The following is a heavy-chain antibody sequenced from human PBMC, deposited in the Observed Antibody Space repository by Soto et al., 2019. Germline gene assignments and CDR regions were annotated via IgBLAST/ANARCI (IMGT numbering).Heavy chain of an antibody. V-gene: IGHV3-48*02. D-gene: IGHD1-26*01. CDR2: ISSGSKTI. J-gene: IGHJ4*02. Sequence: LRLSCVASGLTFSGYSMNWVRQAPGKGLEWISYISSGSKTIFYADSVKGRFSISRDNAKNSQYLQMNSLRDEDTAVYFCAREDILGARSFDYWGQGTLVTVSS. CDR1: GLTFSGYS. CDR3: AREDILGARSFDY.